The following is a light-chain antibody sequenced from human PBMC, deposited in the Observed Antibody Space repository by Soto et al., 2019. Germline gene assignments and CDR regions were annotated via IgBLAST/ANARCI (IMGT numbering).Light chain of an antibody. J-gene: IGKJ1*01. CDR2: AAS. CDR1: QSVGSN. V-gene: IGKV3-15*01. Sequence: VMNQSPATLSVSPGETATLSCRASQSVGSNLAWYQQKPVQAPRLLIYAASTRATGIPARFSGSGSGTEFTLTISSLQSEDFAVYYCQQYNNWPRTFGQGTKVDIK. CDR3: QQYNNWPRT.